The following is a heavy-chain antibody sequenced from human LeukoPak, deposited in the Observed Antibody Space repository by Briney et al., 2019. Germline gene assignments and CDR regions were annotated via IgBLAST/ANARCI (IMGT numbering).Heavy chain of an antibody. Sequence: SEILSLTCTVSGGSINSGGFYWSWIRQHPGKGLEWIGYIYYTGSTYYNPSLKSRVTMSVDTSKNQFSLKLSSVTAADTAVYYCARENYRLKTRWFDPWGQGTLVTASS. J-gene: IGHJ5*02. V-gene: IGHV4-31*03. CDR1: GGSINSGGFY. CDR2: IYYTGST. CDR3: ARENYRLKTRWFDP. D-gene: IGHD1-7*01.